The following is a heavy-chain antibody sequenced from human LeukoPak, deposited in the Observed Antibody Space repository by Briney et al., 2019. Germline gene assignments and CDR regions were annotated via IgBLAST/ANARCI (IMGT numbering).Heavy chain of an antibody. CDR3: ARARGYNYGFDY. CDR1: GVSFDDYD. J-gene: IGHJ4*02. CDR2: INWNGGST. D-gene: IGHD5-18*01. V-gene: IGHV3-20*04. Sequence: GGSLRLSCAASGVSFDDYDMSWVRQAPGKGLEWVSGINWNGGSTGYADSVKGRFTISRDNAKNSLYLQMNSLRAEDTALYYCARARGYNYGFDYWSQGTLVTVSS.